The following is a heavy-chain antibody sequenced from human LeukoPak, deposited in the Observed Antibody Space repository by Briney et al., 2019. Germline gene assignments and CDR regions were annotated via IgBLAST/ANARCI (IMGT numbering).Heavy chain of an antibody. V-gene: IGHV1-69*04. J-gene: IGHJ4*02. D-gene: IGHD3-10*01. CDR2: IIPILGIA. CDR3: AELWFGELFEGY. Sequence: SVKVSCKASGGTFSSYAISWVRQAPGQGLEWMGRIIPILGIANYAQKFQGRVTITADKSTSTAYMELSSLRSEDTAVYYCAELWFGELFEGYWGEGTLVTVSS. CDR1: GGTFSSYA.